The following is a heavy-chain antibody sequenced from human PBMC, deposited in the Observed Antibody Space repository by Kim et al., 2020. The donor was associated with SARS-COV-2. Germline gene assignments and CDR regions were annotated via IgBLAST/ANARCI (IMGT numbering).Heavy chain of an antibody. CDR1: GGSISIYY. CDR2: IYYSGST. V-gene: IGHV4-59*06. Sequence: SETLSLTCTVSGGSISIYYWNWIRQHPGKGLEWIGYIYYSGSTYYNPSLKSRVTISVDTSKNQFSLKLSSVTAADTAVYYCARVLRGYYDSSGYYYPLWFDPWGQGTLVTVSS. D-gene: IGHD3-22*01. CDR3: ARVLRGYYDSSGYYYPLWFDP. J-gene: IGHJ5*02.